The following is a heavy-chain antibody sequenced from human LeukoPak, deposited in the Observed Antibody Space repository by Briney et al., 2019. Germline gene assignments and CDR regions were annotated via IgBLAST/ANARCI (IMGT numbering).Heavy chain of an antibody. Sequence: GGSLRLSCAASGFTFSNYGMHWVRQAPGKGLEWVAVISYDEGNKYYADSVRGRFTISRDNSKNTLYLQMNSLRAEDTAMYYCAKGSYYYASGSFHWFDPRGQGTLVTVSS. V-gene: IGHV3-30*18. CDR3: AKGSYYYASGSFHWFDP. CDR1: GFTFSNYG. D-gene: IGHD3-10*01. J-gene: IGHJ5*02. CDR2: ISYDEGNK.